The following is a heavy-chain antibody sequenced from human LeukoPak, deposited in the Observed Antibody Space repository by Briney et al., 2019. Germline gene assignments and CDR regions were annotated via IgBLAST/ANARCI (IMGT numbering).Heavy chain of an antibody. CDR3: ARRGHFYDSNGYYYFDY. CDR2: IYYSGST. CDR1: GGSISPYY. J-gene: IGHJ4*02. V-gene: IGHV4-59*01. Sequence: SQTLSLTCTVSGGSISPYYWSWIRQPPGKGLEWIGSIYYSGSTNYNPSLKSRITISIDTSKSQFSLKLSSVTAADTAFYYCARRGHFYDSNGYYYFDYWGQGTLVTVSP. D-gene: IGHD3-22*01.